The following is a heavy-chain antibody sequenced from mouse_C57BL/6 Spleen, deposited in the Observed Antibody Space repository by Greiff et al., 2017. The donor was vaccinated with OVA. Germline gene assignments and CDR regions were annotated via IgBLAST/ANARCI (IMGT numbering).Heavy chain of an antibody. J-gene: IGHJ2*01. V-gene: IGHV1-64*01. CDR2: IHPNSGST. CDR3: ARSDYYDYVFDY. D-gene: IGHD2-4*01. CDR1: GYTFTSYW. Sequence: QVQLQQPGAELVKPGASVKLSCKASGYTFTSYWMHWVKQRPGQGLEWIGMIHPNSGSTNYNEKFKSKATLTVDKSSSTAYMQLSSLTSEDSAVYYCARSDYYDYVFDYWGQGTTLTVSS.